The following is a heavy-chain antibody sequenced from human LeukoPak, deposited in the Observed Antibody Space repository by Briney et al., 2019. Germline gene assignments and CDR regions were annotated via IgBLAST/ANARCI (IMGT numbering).Heavy chain of an antibody. CDR2: IYPGDSDT. D-gene: IGHD2-2*01. J-gene: IGHJ4*02. V-gene: IGHV5-51*01. CDR3: AKIDRQYCSRSSCYALDY. Sequence: DSLKISCKCSGHSFSSYWIGWVRQMPGKGLEWMGIIYPGDSDTRYSPSFQGQVTISVDKSISTAYLQWSSLKASDTAIYYCAKIDRQYCSRSSCYALDYWGQGTQVTVSS. CDR1: GHSFSSYW.